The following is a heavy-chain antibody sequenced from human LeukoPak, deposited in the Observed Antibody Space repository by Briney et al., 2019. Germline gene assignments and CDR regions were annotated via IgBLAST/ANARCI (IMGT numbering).Heavy chain of an antibody. V-gene: IGHV3-23*01. Sequence: GGSLRLSCAASGFTFSSYGMSWVRQAPGKGLEWVSAISGSGGSTYYADSVKGRFTISRDNSKNTLYLQMNSLRGEDTAVYYCAKDHTRSQTYYFDYWGQGTLVTVSS. J-gene: IGHJ4*02. CDR3: AKDHTRSQTYYFDY. CDR1: GFTFSSYG. CDR2: ISGSGGST.